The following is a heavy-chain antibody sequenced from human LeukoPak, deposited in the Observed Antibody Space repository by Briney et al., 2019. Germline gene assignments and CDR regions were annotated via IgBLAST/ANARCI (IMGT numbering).Heavy chain of an antibody. CDR3: ARVRGNSCDY. CDR1: GFRLTDYY. D-gene: IGHD6-13*01. CDR2: IRGDTGDT. J-gene: IGHJ4*02. Sequence: GASVTASCKTSGFRLTDYYFHWVRQAPGQGLEWMGWIRGDTGDTDSPQKFQGRVTMTRDTSMNTAYMELSRLTFDDTAMYFCARVRGNSCDYWGQGTLVTVSS. V-gene: IGHV1-2*02.